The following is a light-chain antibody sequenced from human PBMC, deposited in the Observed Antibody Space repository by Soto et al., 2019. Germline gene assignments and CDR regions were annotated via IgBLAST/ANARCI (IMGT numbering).Light chain of an antibody. V-gene: IGKV4-1*01. CDR3: QQYLHLPLA. J-gene: IGKJ1*01. Sequence: DIVMTQSPDSLAVSLGERATINCKSSQSVLYSYNNKNYLAWYQQKPGQPPKLLIYWASSRESGVPDRFSGSGSGTDYTLTISSLQAEDVAVYYCQQYLHLPLAFGQGTKVEIK. CDR1: QSVLYSYNNKNY. CDR2: WAS.